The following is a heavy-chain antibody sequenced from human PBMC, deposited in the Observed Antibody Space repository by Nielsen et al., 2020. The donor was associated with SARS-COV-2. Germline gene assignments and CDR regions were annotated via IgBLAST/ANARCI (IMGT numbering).Heavy chain of an antibody. Sequence: GGSLRLSCVASGFTFSGSAMHWVRQASGKGLEWLGRIRSYANEYATAYTASVKGRFTISRDDSKNTAYLQMNSLKTEDTAVYYCARVVSYYYGMDVWGQGTTVTVSS. CDR3: ARVVSYYYGMDV. CDR2: IRSYANEYAT. CDR1: GFTFSGSA. J-gene: IGHJ6*02. V-gene: IGHV3-73*01. D-gene: IGHD2-15*01.